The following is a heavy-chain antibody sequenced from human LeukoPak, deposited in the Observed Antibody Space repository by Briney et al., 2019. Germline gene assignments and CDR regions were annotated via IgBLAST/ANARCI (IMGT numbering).Heavy chain of an antibody. Sequence: SETLSLTCAVYGGSFSGYYWGWIRQPPGKGLEWIGEISHSGSTNYNPSLKSRVTISVDTSKNQFSLKLSSVTAADTAVYYCERGSHIGNWFDPWGQGTLVTVSS. J-gene: IGHJ5*02. CDR2: ISHSGST. CDR3: ERGSHIGNWFDP. D-gene: IGHD2-21*01. CDR1: GGSFSGYY. V-gene: IGHV4-34*01.